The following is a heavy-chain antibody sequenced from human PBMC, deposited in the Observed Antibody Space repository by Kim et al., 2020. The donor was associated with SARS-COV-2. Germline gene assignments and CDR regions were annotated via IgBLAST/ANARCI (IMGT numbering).Heavy chain of an antibody. V-gene: IGHV1-46*01. CDR2: INPSGGST. CDR3: ARDDVVVPAAIRPPGDY. J-gene: IGHJ4*02. D-gene: IGHD2-2*01. Sequence: ASVKVSCKASGYTFTSYYMHWVRQAPGQGLEWMGIINPSGGSTSYAQKFQGRVTMTRDTSTSTVYMELSSLRSEDTAVYYCARDDVVVPAAIRPPGDYWGQGTLVTVSS. CDR1: GYTFTSYY.